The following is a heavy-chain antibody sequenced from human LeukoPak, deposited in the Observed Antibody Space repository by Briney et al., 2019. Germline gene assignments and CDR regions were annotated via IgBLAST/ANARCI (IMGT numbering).Heavy chain of an antibody. CDR3: ARKYNGYGGWIDY. CDR2: IYYSGNT. D-gene: IGHD5-12*01. V-gene: IGHV4-59*01. Sequence: SETLSLTCTVSNDSINNYYWSWIRQPPWKGLEWIGYIYYSGNTNYNPSLKSRVTISLDTSKNQFSLKLSSVTAADTAVYYCARKYNGYGGWIDYWAQGTLVTVSS. J-gene: IGHJ4*02. CDR1: NDSINNYY.